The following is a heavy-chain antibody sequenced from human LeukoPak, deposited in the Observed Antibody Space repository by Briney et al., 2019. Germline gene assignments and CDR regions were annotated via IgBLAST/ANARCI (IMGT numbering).Heavy chain of an antibody. CDR2: ISWDGDNT. V-gene: IGHV3-43*01. D-gene: IGHD6-19*01. CDR1: GFTFDDYT. CDR3: AKGNSIAVSAFFGY. J-gene: IGHJ4*02. Sequence: GGSLRLSCAASGFTFDDYTMSWVRQAPGKGLEWVALISWDGDNTYYADSVKGRFTISRDNSKNSLYLQMNSLRTEDTALYYCAKGNSIAVSAFFGYWGQGTLVTVSS.